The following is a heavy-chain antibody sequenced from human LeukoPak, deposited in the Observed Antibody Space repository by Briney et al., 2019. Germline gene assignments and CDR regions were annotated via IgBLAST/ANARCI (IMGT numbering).Heavy chain of an antibody. CDR3: ARRSEGWPYYFDY. J-gene: IGHJ4*02. CDR1: GGSISSYY. V-gene: IGHV4-59*08. Sequence: SETLSLTCTVSGGSISSYYWSWIRQPPGKGLEWIGYIYYSGSTNYNPSLKSRVTISVDTSKNQFSLKLSSVTAADTAVYYCARRSEGWPYYFDYWGQGTLVTVSS. CDR2: IYYSGST. D-gene: IGHD6-19*01.